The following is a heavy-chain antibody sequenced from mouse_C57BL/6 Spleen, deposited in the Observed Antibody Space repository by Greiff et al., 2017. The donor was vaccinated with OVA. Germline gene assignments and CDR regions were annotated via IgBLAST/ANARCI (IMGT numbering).Heavy chain of an antibody. J-gene: IGHJ3*01. D-gene: IGHD4-1*02. CDR3: ARLQLGLFAY. CDR1: GFTFSDYY. CDR2: ISNGGGST. Sequence: DVMLVESGGGLVQPGGSLKLSCAASGFTFSDYYMYWVRQTPEKRLEWVAYISNGGGSTYYPDTVKGRFTISRDNAKNTLYLQMSRLKSEDTAMYYCARLQLGLFAYWGQGTLVTVSA. V-gene: IGHV5-12*01.